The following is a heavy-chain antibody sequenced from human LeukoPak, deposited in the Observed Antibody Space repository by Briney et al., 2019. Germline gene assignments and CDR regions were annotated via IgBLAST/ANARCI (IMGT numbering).Heavy chain of an antibody. CDR2: MDPNSVNT. J-gene: IGHJ4*02. CDR3: ARGYRYYDSSGYYSVDY. CDR1: GYTFTSYD. D-gene: IGHD3-22*01. V-gene: IGHV1-8*01. Sequence: APVKVSCKASGYTFTSYDINWVRQATGQGLEGRGWMDPNSVNTGYAQKFPGRVTMTRHTSISTAYMELSSLRSEDPAVYYCARGYRYYDSSGYYSVDYWGQGTLVTVSS.